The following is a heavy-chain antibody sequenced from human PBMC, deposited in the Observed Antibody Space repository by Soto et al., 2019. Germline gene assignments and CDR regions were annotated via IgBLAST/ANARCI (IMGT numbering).Heavy chain of an antibody. CDR3: AKHLSNGSPDY. CDR1: GFTFSSYA. J-gene: IGHJ4*02. V-gene: IGHV3-23*01. CDR2: ISGSGGGT. Sequence: EVQLLESGGALVQPGGSLRLSCAASGFTFSSYAMSWVRQAPGKGLEWVSLISGSGGGTYYADSVKGRFTISRDNSKNTVDLQMNSLRAEDTAVFYCAKHLSNGSPDYWGQGTLVTVSS. D-gene: IGHD2-15*01.